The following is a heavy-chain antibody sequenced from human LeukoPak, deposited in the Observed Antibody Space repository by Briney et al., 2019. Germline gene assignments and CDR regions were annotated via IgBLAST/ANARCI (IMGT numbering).Heavy chain of an antibody. D-gene: IGHD2-2*03. V-gene: IGHV4-4*09. CDR3: ARHGYCSSTSCFPHYYYYYMDV. J-gene: IGHJ6*03. CDR1: GGSISSYY. Sequence: SETLSLTRTVSGGSISSYYWSWIRQPPGKGLEWIGYIYTSGSTNYNPSLKSRVTISVDTSKNQFSLKLSSVTAADTAVYYCARHGYCSSTSCFPHYYYYYMDVWGKGTTVTVSS. CDR2: IYTSGST.